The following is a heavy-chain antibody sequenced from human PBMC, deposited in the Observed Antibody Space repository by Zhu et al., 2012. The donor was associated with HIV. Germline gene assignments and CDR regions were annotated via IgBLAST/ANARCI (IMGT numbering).Heavy chain of an antibody. J-gene: IGHJ4*02. D-gene: IGHD2-2*01. CDR1: GDSISSGYY. CDR2: IHRGGST. Sequence: QVQLQESGPGLVKPSETLSLTCAVSGDSISSGYYWGWIRQPPGKGLEWIGSIHRGGSTYHNPSLKSRVTLSVDTSKNQFSLRLSSLTAAGTAVYYCARQVQYQLLDCWGQGTLVTVSS. V-gene: IGHV4-38-2*01. CDR3: ARQVQYQLLDC.